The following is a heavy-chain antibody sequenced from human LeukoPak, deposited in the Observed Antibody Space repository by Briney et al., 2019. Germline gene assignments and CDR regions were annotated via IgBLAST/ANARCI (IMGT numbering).Heavy chain of an antibody. J-gene: IGHJ4*02. CDR1: GFTFSDYY. CDR2: ISSSGNTI. V-gene: IGHV3-11*04. D-gene: IGHD3-3*01. CDR3: ARFPKRVDFWFWVDY. Sequence: GGTLRLSCAASGFTFSDYYISWIRQPPGKGLEWASYISSSGNTIYYADAVKGRFTISRDNAKNSLYLHMNSLRAEDTAVYYCARFPKRVDFWFWVDYWGQGTLVAVSS.